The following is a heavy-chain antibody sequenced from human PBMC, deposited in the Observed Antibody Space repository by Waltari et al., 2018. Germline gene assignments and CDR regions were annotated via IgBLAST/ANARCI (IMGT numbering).Heavy chain of an antibody. Sequence: QVQLVQSGAEVKKPGASVKVSCKASGYTFTSYDINWVRQATGQGLEWMGWMNPNSVNTGFAQKSQGSITIPRTTPISPPYRGLGSLSSEDTALFFWAGVGGGGGMDVWGQGTTVTVSS. CDR3: AGVGGGGGMDV. J-gene: IGHJ6*02. V-gene: IGHV1-8*03. CDR2: MNPNSVNT. CDR1: GYTFTSYD. D-gene: IGHD3-16*01.